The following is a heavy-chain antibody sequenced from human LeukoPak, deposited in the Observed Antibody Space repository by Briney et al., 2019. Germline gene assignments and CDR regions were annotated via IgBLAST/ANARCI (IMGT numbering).Heavy chain of an antibody. J-gene: IGHJ4*02. Sequence: GGSLRLSCAASGFTFSDYYMTWIRQAPGKGLEWVSHITSTGATIYYADSVKGRFTIASDNAKNSLSLKMNSLRAEDTAVYFCARVLSSGYSPFDYWGQGTLVTVSS. CDR2: ITSTGATI. CDR1: GFTFSDYY. D-gene: IGHD3-22*01. CDR3: ARVLSSGYSPFDY. V-gene: IGHV3-11*01.